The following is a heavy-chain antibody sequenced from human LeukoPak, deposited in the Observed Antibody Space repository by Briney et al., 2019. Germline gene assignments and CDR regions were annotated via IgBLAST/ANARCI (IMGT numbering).Heavy chain of an antibody. CDR3: ARVPYYYGSGSRRNWFDP. Sequence: AAVKVSCKASGDTFTSYGISCVRQAPGQGLEWMCCISADNGNANYAQKLQGRVTMTTDTSTSTAYMELRSLRSDDTAVYYCARVPYYYGSGSRRNWFDPWGQGNLVTVSS. V-gene: IGHV1-18*01. J-gene: IGHJ5*02. CDR1: GDTFTSYG. CDR2: ISADNGNA. D-gene: IGHD3-10*01.